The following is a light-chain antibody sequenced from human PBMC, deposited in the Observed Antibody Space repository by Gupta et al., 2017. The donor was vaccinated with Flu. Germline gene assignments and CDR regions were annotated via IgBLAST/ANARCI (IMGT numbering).Light chain of an antibody. CDR3: SAWTYNNLEL. CDR1: SGDVGAYKY. J-gene: IGLJ1*01. V-gene: IGLV2-14*03. CDR2: DVG. Sequence: ALTQPASVSGSPGQSISISCTGTSGDVGAYKYVSWYQQHPGKAPKLILYDVGSWPSGDSDRFSGSKSGNTASLTISGLQAEDEADYYCSAWTYNNLELFGTGTKVTVL.